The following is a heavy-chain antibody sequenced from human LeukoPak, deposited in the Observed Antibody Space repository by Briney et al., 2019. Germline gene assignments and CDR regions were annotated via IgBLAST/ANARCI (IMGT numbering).Heavy chain of an antibody. CDR2: VYYSGST. CDR1: GGSISSYY. Sequence: SETLSLTCTVSGGSISSYYWSWIRQPPGKGLEWIGYVYYSGSTNYNPSLKSRVTISVDTSKNQFSLRLSSVTAADTAVYYWARERRDGYKVYFDYWGQGTLVTVSS. D-gene: IGHD5-24*01. V-gene: IGHV4-59*01. CDR3: ARERRDGYKVYFDY. J-gene: IGHJ4*02.